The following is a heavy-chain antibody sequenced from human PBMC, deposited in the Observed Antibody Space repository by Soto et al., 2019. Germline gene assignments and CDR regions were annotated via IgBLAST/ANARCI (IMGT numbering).Heavy chain of an antibody. CDR1: GGSISSYY. J-gene: IGHJ6*03. Sequence: SETLSLTCTVSGGSISSYYWSWIRQPPGKGLEWIGSIYYSGSANYNPSLKSRVTISVDTSKNQFSLKLSSVTAADTAVYYCARSGITIFGVVNIHYYYMDVWGKGTTVTVSS. D-gene: IGHD3-3*01. V-gene: IGHV4-59*08. CDR2: IYYSGSA. CDR3: ARSGITIFGVVNIHYYYMDV.